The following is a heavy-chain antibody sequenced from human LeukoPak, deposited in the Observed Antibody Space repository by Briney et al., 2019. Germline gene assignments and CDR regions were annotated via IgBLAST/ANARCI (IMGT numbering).Heavy chain of an antibody. V-gene: IGHV5-51*01. Sequence: GEPLKISCKGSGYSFTSYWIGWVRQMPGKGLEWMGIIYPGDSDTRYSPSFQGQVTISADKSISTAYLQWSSLKASDTAMYYCARLSSVVVPAAIGRYWFDPWGQGTLVTVSS. CDR1: GYSFTSYW. CDR3: ARLSSVVVPAAIGRYWFDP. J-gene: IGHJ5*02. CDR2: IYPGDSDT. D-gene: IGHD2-2*01.